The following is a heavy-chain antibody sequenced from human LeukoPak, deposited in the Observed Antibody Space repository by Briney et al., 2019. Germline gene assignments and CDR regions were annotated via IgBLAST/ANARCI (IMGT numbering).Heavy chain of an antibody. D-gene: IGHD4-17*01. J-gene: IGHJ5*02. CDR2: ISSSSSYI. CDR3: ARDRVDYGWFDP. V-gene: IGHV3-21*01. CDR1: GFTFSSYS. Sequence: PGGSLRLSCAASGFTFSSYSMNWVRQAPGEGLEWVSSISSSSSYIYYADSVKGRFTISRDNAKNSLYLQMNSLRAEDTAVYYCARDRVDYGWFDPWGQGTLVTVSS.